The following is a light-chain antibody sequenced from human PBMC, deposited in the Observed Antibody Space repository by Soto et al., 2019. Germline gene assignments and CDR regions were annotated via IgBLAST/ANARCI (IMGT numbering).Light chain of an antibody. CDR3: SSYTRSNTLV. Sequence: QSALAQPASVSGSPGQSITISCTGTSSDVGGYNYVSWYQHHPGKAPKLMIYEVTNRPSGVSNRFSGSKSGNTASLTISGLQAEDEADYYCSSYTRSNTLVFGTGTKVTAL. CDR1: SSDVGGYNY. V-gene: IGLV2-14*01. CDR2: EVT. J-gene: IGLJ1*01.